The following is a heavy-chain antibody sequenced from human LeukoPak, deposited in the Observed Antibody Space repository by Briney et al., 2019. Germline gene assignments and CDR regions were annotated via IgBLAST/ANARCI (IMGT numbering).Heavy chain of an antibody. J-gene: IGHJ6*02. V-gene: IGHV1-69*13. D-gene: IGHD2-2*01. CDR2: IIPIFGTA. Sequence: ASVKVSCKASGGTFSSYAISWVRQAPGQGLEWMGGIIPIFGTANYAQKFQGRVTITADESTSTAYMELSSLRSEDTAVYYCARDDGREYQLLLGPAHDKKYYYYGMDVWGQGATVTVSS. CDR3: ARDDGREYQLLLGPAHDKKYYYYGMDV. CDR1: GGTFSSYA.